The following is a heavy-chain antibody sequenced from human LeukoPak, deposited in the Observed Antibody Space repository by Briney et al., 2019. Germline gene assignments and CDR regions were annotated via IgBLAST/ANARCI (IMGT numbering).Heavy chain of an antibody. CDR3: AKGRRDSITNYYFDY. J-gene: IGHJ4*02. V-gene: IGHV3-23*01. CDR2: VTGSGGST. Sequence: GGSLRLSCAASGFTFSSYAMNWVRQAPGKGLEWVSSVTGSGGSTYYADFVKGRFTISRDNSKNTLYLQMNSLRAEDTAVYYCAKGRRDSITNYYFDYSGQGTLVTVSS. D-gene: IGHD3-10*01. CDR1: GFTFSSYA.